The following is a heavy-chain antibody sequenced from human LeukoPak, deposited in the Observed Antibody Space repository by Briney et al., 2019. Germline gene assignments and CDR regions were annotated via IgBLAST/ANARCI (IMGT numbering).Heavy chain of an antibody. CDR3: ARGRKPFSGTAIYSGNWFDP. CDR2: INPNSGGT. J-gene: IGHJ5*02. V-gene: IGHV1-2*02. D-gene: IGHD3-10*02. CDR1: GYTFTGYY. Sequence: ASVKVSCKASGYTFTGYYMHWVRQAPGQGLEWMGWINPNSGGTNYAQKFQGRVTMTRDTSISTAYMDLSRLRSGDTAVYYCARGRKPFSGTAIYSGNWFDPWGQGTLVTVSS.